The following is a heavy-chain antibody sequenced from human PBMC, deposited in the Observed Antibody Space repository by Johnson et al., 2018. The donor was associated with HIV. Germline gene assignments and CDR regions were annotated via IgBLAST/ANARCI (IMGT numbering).Heavy chain of an antibody. D-gene: IGHD1-26*01. CDR2: INWSGGPT. J-gene: IGHJ3*02. CDR3: AREGGIVAAQGDAFDI. V-gene: IGHV3-20*04. CDR1: GFTFPDPG. Sequence: VQLVESGGGVERPGGSLRLSCSGSGFTFPDPGLSWVRQAPGMGLACVSGINWSGGPTGYADSVKGRCTNSRANTKNSLSLQMNSLRAEETALYYCAREGGIVAAQGDAFDIWGQGTMVTVSS.